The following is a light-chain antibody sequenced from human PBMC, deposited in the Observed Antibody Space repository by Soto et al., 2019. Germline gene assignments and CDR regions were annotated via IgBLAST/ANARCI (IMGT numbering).Light chain of an antibody. CDR1: QSVSRY. Sequence: EIVLTQSPATLSLSPGERATLSCRASQSVSRYLAWYQQKPGQAPRLLIYDASNRATGIPARFSSSGSGTDFTLTITSLEPEDFAVYYCQQRSNWPSTFGGGTKVEI. CDR3: QQRSNWPST. V-gene: IGKV3-11*01. CDR2: DAS. J-gene: IGKJ4*01.